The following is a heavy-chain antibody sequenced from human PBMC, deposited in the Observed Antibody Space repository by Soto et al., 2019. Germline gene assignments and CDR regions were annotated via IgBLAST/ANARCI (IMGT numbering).Heavy chain of an antibody. D-gene: IGHD2-2*01. CDR3: AREQSCSSTSCYEGHSLY. V-gene: IGHV1-69*04. Sequence: ASVKVSCKASGGTFSSYTISWVRQAPGQGLEWMGRIIPILGIANYAQKFQGRVTITADKSTSTAYMELSSLRSEDTAVYYCAREQSCSSTSCYEGHSLYWGQGTLVTVSS. CDR1: GGTFSSYT. J-gene: IGHJ4*02. CDR2: IIPILGIA.